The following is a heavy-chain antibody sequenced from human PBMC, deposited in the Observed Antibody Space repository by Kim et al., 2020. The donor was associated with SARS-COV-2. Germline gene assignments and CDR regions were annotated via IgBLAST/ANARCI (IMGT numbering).Heavy chain of an antibody. J-gene: IGHJ4*02. V-gene: IGHV3-30*04. CDR3: ARDGRGLAYDILTGLDY. Sequence: GGSLRLSCAASGFTFSSYAMHWVRQAPGKGLEWEAVISYVGSNKYYADSVKGRFTISRDNSKNTLYLQMNSLRAEDTAVYYCARDGRGLAYDILTGLDYWGQGTLVTVSS. D-gene: IGHD3-9*01. CDR1: GFTFSSYA. CDR2: ISYVGSNK.